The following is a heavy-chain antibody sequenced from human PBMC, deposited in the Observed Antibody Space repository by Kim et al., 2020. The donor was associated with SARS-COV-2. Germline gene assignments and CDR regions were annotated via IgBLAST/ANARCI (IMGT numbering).Heavy chain of an antibody. CDR3: ARSSQRWLQPDY. CDR1: GGSISSYY. V-gene: IGHV4-59*13. Sequence: SETLSLTCTVSGGSISSYYWSWIRQPPGKGLEWIGYIYYSGSTNYNPSLRSRVTLSVDTSKNQFSLKLSSVTAADTAVYYCARSSQRWLQPDYWGQGTLVTVSS. CDR2: IYYSGST. D-gene: IGHD5-12*01. J-gene: IGHJ4*02.